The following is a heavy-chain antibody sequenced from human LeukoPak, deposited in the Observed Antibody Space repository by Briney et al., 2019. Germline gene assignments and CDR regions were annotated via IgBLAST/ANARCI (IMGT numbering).Heavy chain of an antibody. Sequence: GGALRLFCANSGFSISNDWMSWVRRAPGKDLEWVARVKSRSAGETTDYAAPVKGRFTISRDDSKNTLYLQMNSLKTEDTAVYYCTLIQGWGSGSYYRDFWGQGTLVTVSS. CDR2: VKSRSAGETT. J-gene: IGHJ4*02. V-gene: IGHV3-15*01. D-gene: IGHD3-10*01. CDR3: TLIQGWGSGSYYRDF. CDR1: GFSISNDW.